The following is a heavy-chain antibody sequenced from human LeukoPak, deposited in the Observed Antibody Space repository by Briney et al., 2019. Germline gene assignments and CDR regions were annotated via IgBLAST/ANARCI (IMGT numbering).Heavy chain of an antibody. V-gene: IGHV3-74*01. CDR3: ARDQGRYDFWSGYYTNWFDP. Sequence: GGSLRLSCAASGFTFKTYWMHWVRQAPGRGPVWVSRISSDGSNTRYADSVKGRFTVSRDNAKNSLYLQMNSLRAEDTAVYYCARDQGRYDFWSGYYTNWFDPWGQGTLVTVSS. D-gene: IGHD3-3*01. CDR2: ISSDGSNT. CDR1: GFTFKTYW. J-gene: IGHJ5*02.